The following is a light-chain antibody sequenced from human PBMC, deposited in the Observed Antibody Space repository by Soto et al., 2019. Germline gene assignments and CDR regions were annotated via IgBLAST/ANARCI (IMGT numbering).Light chain of an antibody. CDR2: LNSDGSH. CDR1: SGHSSYP. V-gene: IGLV4-69*01. CDR3: QTGGTGIV. Sequence: QSVLTQSPSASASLGASVNLTCTLDSGHSSYPIAWHQQQPEKGPRYLMKLNSDGSHRKGDDIPDRFSGSSSGAERYLTISSLQSEDEADYYCQTGGTGIVFGGGTKLTVL. J-gene: IGLJ2*01.